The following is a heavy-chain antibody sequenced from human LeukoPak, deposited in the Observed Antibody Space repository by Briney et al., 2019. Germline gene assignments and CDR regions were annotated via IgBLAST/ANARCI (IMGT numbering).Heavy chain of an antibody. V-gene: IGHV1-18*01. CDR3: ARGGLSSRIDY. Sequence: GESLKISCKASGFTFTSYGFSWVRQAPGQGPEWLAWISAYNGNTNYAQKFQGRVTMTTDTSTSTAYMELRSLRSDDTAVYYCARGGLSSRIDYWGQGTLVTVSS. CDR2: ISAYNGNT. J-gene: IGHJ4*02. D-gene: IGHD2-2*01. CDR1: GFTFTSYG.